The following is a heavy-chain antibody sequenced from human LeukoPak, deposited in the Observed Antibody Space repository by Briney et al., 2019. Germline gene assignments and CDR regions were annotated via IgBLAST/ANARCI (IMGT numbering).Heavy chain of an antibody. CDR3: AKDSTGYCSSTSCYPFDY. D-gene: IGHD2-2*01. Sequence: GGSLRLSCAASGFTVSSNYMSWVRQAPGKGLEWVSGIYSGGSTYYADSVKGRFTISRDNSKNTLYLQMNSLRAEDTAVYYCAKDSTGYCSSTSCYPFDYWGQGTLVTVSS. J-gene: IGHJ4*02. CDR1: GFTVSSNY. V-gene: IGHV3-53*05. CDR2: IYSGGST.